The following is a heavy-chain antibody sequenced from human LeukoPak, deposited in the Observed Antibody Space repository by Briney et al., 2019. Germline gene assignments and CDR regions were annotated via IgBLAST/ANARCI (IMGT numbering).Heavy chain of an antibody. V-gene: IGHV3-23*01. Sequence: GGSLRLSCAASGFTFSSYAMSWVRQAPGKGLEWVSAISGSGGSTYYADSVKGRFTISRDNSKNTLYLQMNSLRAEDTAVYYCAKEAPDYGDYPYYFDYWGQGTLVTVSS. CDR1: GFTFSSYA. D-gene: IGHD4-17*01. CDR3: AKEAPDYGDYPYYFDY. CDR2: ISGSGGST. J-gene: IGHJ4*02.